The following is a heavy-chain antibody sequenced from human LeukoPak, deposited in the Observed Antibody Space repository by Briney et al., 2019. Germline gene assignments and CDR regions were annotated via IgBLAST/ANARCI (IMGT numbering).Heavy chain of an antibody. V-gene: IGHV3-30*18. CDR1: GFTFSTYG. D-gene: IGHD4-17*01. Sequence: GGSLRLSCAVSGFTFSTYGIHWVRQAPGKGLEGVALISYDGSTVYYADSVKGRFTISRDNSKNTLLLQMNSLRAEDTAVYYCAKGYPPMTTVTLPFDYWGQGTLVTVSS. CDR2: ISYDGSTV. CDR3: AKGYPPMTTVTLPFDY. J-gene: IGHJ4*02.